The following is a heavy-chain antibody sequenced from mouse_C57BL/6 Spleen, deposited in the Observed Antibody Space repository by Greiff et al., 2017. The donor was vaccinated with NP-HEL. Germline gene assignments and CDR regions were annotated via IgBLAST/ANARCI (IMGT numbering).Heavy chain of an antibody. J-gene: IGHJ4*01. CDR3: TREGYAMDY. CDR1: GYTFTDYN. V-gene: IGHV1-18*01. CDR2: IIPNNGGT. Sequence: VHVKQSGPELVKPGASVKIPCKASGYTFTDYNMDWVKQSHGKSLEWIGDIIPNNGGTIYNQKFKGKATFTVDKSSSTAYMELRSLTSEDTAVYYCTREGYAMDYWGQGTSVTVSS.